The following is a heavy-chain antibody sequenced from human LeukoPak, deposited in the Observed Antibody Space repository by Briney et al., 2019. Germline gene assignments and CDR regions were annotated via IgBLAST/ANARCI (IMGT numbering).Heavy chain of an antibody. CDR3: ARAFGTVTTFAFDI. Sequence: TTQTLSLTCAVSGGSISSGGYSWSWIRQPPGKGLEWIGYIYHSGSTYYNPSLKSRVTISVDRSKNQFSLKLSSVTAADTAVYYCARAFGTVTTFAFDIWGQGTMVTVSS. J-gene: IGHJ3*02. CDR1: GGSISSGGYS. V-gene: IGHV4-30-2*01. D-gene: IGHD4-17*01. CDR2: IYHSGST.